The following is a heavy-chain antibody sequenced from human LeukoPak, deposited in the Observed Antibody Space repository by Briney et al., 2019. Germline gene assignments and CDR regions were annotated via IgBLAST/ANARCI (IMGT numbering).Heavy chain of an antibody. CDR3: ARGGGYCGGDCYGIDY. CDR2: IRYDGSNK. V-gene: IGHV3-30*02. Sequence: GGSLRLSCAASGFTFSSYGMHWVRQAPGKGLEWVAFIRYDGSNKYYADSVKGRFTISRDNSKNTLYLQMNSLRAEDTAVYYCARGGGYCGGDCYGIDYWGQGALVTVSS. D-gene: IGHD2-21*01. J-gene: IGHJ4*02. CDR1: GFTFSSYG.